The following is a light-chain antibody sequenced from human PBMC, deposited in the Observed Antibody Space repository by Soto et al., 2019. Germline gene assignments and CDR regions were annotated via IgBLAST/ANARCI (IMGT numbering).Light chain of an antibody. CDR2: ATS. Sequence: EIVMTQSPATLSVSPGERATLSRRASQSVSSNLAWYQQKPGQAPRLLIYATSSRATGVPTRFSGSGSGTDFTLTISSLQSEDFAVYYCQQYNNWPPWTFGQGTKVDIK. V-gene: IGKV3-15*01. J-gene: IGKJ1*01. CDR3: QQYNNWPPWT. CDR1: QSVSSN.